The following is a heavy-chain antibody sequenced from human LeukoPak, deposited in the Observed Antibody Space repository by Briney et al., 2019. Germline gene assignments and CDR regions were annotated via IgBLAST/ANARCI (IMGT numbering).Heavy chain of an antibody. Sequence: SETLSLTCAVYGGSFSGYYWSWIRQPPGKGLEWIGEINHSGSTNYNPSLKSRVTISVDTSKNQFSLKLSSVTAADTAVYYCARDNYYDKGAFDYWGQGTLVTVSS. J-gene: IGHJ4*02. D-gene: IGHD3-22*01. CDR2: INHSGST. CDR3: ARDNYYDKGAFDY. V-gene: IGHV4-34*01. CDR1: GGSFSGYY.